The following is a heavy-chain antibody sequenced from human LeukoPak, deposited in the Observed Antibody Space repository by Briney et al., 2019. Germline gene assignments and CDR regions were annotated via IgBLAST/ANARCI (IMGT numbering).Heavy chain of an antibody. Sequence: PGGSLRLSCVASGFTFGRLWMTWVRQAPGKGLEWVANINQNGNETYYVDSVKGRFTISRDNARQSLYLQMNSLRAEDTAVYYCAADYYDTNVYVDYWGQGSLVTVSS. CDR2: INQNGNET. CDR3: AADYYDTNVYVDY. D-gene: IGHD3-22*01. V-gene: IGHV3-7*01. CDR1: GFTFGRLW. J-gene: IGHJ4*02.